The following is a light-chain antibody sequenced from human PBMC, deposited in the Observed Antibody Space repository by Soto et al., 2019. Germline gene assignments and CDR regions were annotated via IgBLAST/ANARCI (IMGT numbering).Light chain of an antibody. CDR3: QQGHNWPLT. CDR2: GAS. Sequence: IVVTQSSATLAVSPGEGATLFCRARQRISSELAWYQQRPGQPPRLLIYGASTRATGVPDRFTGSGSGSDFTLTISGLQSEDFAVYYCQQGHNWPLTFGQGTRLEI. CDR1: QRISSE. J-gene: IGKJ2*01. V-gene: IGKV3-15*01.